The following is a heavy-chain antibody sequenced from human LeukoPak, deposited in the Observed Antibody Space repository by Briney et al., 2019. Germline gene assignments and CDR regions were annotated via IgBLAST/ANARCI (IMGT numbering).Heavy chain of an antibody. CDR2: IYPGDSDT. CDR3: ARHRGSGWSGGGVWFDP. CDR1: GYSFTSYW. Sequence: GESLKISCKGSGYSFTSYWIGWVRQLPGKGLEWMGIIYPGDSDTRYSPSFQGQVTISADKSISTAYLQWSSLKASDTAMYYCARHRGSGWSGGGVWFDPWGQGTLVTVSS. J-gene: IGHJ5*02. V-gene: IGHV5-51*01. D-gene: IGHD6-19*01.